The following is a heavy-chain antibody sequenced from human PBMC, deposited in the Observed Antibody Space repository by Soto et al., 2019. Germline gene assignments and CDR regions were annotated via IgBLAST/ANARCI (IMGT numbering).Heavy chain of an antibody. J-gene: IGHJ4*02. V-gene: IGHV4-31*09. D-gene: IGHD3-9*01. CDR1: GGTMRSLGYY. Sequence: LPNSVSGGTMRSLGYYRSWKKKHPGKGLEWIGYIYDSGLTDYNPSLKSRLTISVDQSKNEFYRKMGSVTAADAAVYYGADIRAFTGCPGSRGQGSLVP. CDR2: IYDSGLT. CDR3: ADIRAFTGCPGS.